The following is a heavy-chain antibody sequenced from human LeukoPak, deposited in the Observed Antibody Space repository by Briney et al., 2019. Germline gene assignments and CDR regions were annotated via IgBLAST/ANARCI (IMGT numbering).Heavy chain of an antibody. CDR1: GGSVSSSSHY. J-gene: IGHJ6*03. D-gene: IGHD1-1*01. Sequence: SETLSLTCTVSGGSVSSSSHYWGWIRQPPGKGLEWIGCIHYSGSTYYNPSLKSRVTISVDTSKNQFSLKLSSVTAADTAVYYCARTSYNWNFRYYYCYMDVWGKGTTVTVSS. V-gene: IGHV4-39*07. CDR2: IHYSGST. CDR3: ARTSYNWNFRYYYCYMDV.